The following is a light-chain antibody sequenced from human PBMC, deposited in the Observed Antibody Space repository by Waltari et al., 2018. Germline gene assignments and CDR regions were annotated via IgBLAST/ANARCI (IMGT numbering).Light chain of an antibody. Sequence: QSALTQPASASGSPGQSIPISCTGTSSDVGGYNCVPWYQQYPGTAPQLMIYEVSYRPSGISNRVSGSKSGNTATLTISGLQAEDEADYYCSSYTSTKTGVFGTGTKVTVL. J-gene: IGLJ1*01. CDR3: SSYTSTKTGV. V-gene: IGLV2-14*01. CDR2: EVS. CDR1: SSDVGGYNC.